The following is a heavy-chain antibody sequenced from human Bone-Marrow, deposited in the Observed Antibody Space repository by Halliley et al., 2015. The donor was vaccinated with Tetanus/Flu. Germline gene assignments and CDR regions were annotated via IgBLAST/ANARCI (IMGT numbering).Heavy chain of an antibody. Sequence: ISHDGTYEYYADSVKGRFTLFRDNSKKTLSLGMNSLRDEDTAVYYCAKSPSRLGGSFPEYFQHCGPGTLVTVSS. J-gene: IGHJ1*01. D-gene: IGHD1-26*01. CDR3: AKSPSRLGGSFPEYFQH. CDR2: ISHDGTYE. V-gene: IGHV3-33*05.